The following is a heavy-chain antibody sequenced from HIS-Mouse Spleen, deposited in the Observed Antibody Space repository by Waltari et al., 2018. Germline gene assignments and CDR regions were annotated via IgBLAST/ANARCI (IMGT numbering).Heavy chain of an antibody. CDR3: ARALGRVLGPDAFDI. CDR1: GFTFSSYW. J-gene: IGHJ3*02. V-gene: IGHV3-7*01. CDR2: IKQDGSEK. D-gene: IGHD2-8*02. Sequence: GGSLRLSCAASGFTFSSYWMSWVRQAPGKGLEWVANIKQDGSEKYYVDSVKGRFTISRDNAKNSLYLHMNSLRAEDTAVYYCARALGRVLGPDAFDIWGQGTMVTVSS.